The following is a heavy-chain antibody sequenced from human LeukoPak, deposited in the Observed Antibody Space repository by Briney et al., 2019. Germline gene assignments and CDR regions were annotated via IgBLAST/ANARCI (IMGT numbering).Heavy chain of an antibody. Sequence: PGESLRLPCAASGFTFSSYAMSWVRQAPGKGLEWVSTISYSGGRTDYADSVKGRFAISRDSSKNTLYLQMNSLRAEDTAFYYCARAPYGMDVWGQGTTVTVSS. V-gene: IGHV3-23*01. CDR2: ISYSGGRT. CDR1: GFTFSSYA. J-gene: IGHJ6*02. CDR3: ARAPYGMDV.